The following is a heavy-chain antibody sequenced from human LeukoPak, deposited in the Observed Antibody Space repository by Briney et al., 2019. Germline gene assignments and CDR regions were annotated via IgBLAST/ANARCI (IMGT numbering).Heavy chain of an antibody. Sequence: RGSLRLSCAASGFTFSSYNMNSVRQAPGKGLEWVSYISSLSRPIYYADSVKGRSPISRDNAKSSLYLQMNSLRAEDTAVYYCARPRNWGSREGFAYWGQGTLVTVSS. V-gene: IGHV3-48*01. CDR1: GFTFSSYN. CDR2: ISSLSRPI. J-gene: IGHJ4*02. D-gene: IGHD7-27*01. CDR3: ARPRNWGSREGFAY.